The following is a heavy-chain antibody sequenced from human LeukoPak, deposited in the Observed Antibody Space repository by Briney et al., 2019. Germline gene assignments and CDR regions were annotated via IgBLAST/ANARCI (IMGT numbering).Heavy chain of an antibody. V-gene: IGHV3-9*01. CDR2: ISWNSGNI. Sequence: GRSLRLSCAASGFTFDDYAMHWVRQAPGKGLEWVAGISWNSGNIAYADSVKGRFSISRDNAENSVYLQMDGLVSEDAALYYCTKATGYNWNDKDAFDVWGQGAMVTVSS. CDR3: TKATGYNWNDKDAFDV. D-gene: IGHD1-1*01. J-gene: IGHJ3*01. CDR1: GFTFDDYA.